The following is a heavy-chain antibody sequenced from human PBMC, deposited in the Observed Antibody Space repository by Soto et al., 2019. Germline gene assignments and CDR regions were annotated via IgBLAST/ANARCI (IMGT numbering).Heavy chain of an antibody. J-gene: IGHJ5*02. Sequence: QVQLVRSGAEVKKPGASVKVSCKASGYTFTSYGISWVRQAPGQGLEWMGWISAYNGNTNYAQKLQGRVPMTTDTSTSTAYMELRSLRSDDTAAYYCAGVITPKGYCSGGSCYGGWIDPWGQGTLVTVSS. CDR2: ISAYNGNT. V-gene: IGHV1-18*01. CDR3: AGVITPKGYCSGGSCYGGWIDP. CDR1: GYTFTSYG. D-gene: IGHD2-15*01.